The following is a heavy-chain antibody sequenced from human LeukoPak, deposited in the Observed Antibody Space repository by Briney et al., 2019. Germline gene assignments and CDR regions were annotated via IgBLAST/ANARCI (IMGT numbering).Heavy chain of an antibody. Sequence: NPGGSLRLSCAASGFTLSNAYMSWVRQAPGKGLEWVGRIKNKTNGETTDYAAPVKGRFTISRDDSKNTLYLQMNSLKTEDTAVYYCTTTIVGVTTWFDPWGQGTLVTVSS. CDR3: TTTIVGVTTWFDP. CDR1: GFTLSNAY. CDR2: IKNKTNGETT. J-gene: IGHJ5*02. V-gene: IGHV3-15*01. D-gene: IGHD1-26*01.